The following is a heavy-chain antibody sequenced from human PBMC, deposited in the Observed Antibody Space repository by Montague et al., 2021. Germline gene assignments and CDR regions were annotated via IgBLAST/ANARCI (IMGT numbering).Heavy chain of an antibody. V-gene: IGHV4-39*01. CDR1: GGSISSSPFY. D-gene: IGHD3-10*01. J-gene: IGHJ4*02. CDR2: NYYRGNT. Sequence: SETLSLTCTVSGGSISSSPFYWGWIRQSPGEGLEWIGSNYYRGNTYYNPSLKSRVSLSIDTSKNQFSLKMNSVTAADTAVYYCARAGPRTYGGDSLDYWGQGALVTASS. CDR3: ARAGPRTYGGDSLDY.